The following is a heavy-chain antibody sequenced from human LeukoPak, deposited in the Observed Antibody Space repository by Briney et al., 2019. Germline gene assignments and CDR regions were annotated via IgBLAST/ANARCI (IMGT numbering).Heavy chain of an antibody. CDR2: IKQDGSEK. D-gene: IGHD6-19*01. Sequence: PGGSLRLSCAASGFTFSSYWMSWVRQAPGKGLEWVANIKQDGSEKYYVDSVKGRFTISRDNAKNSLYLQMNSLRAEDTAVYYCARPWGYSSGHFDYWGQGTLVTVSS. CDR1: GFTFSSYW. J-gene: IGHJ4*02. CDR3: ARPWGYSSGHFDY. V-gene: IGHV3-7*01.